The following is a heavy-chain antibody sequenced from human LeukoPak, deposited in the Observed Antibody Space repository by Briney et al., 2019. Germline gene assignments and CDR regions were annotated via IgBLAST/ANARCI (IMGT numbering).Heavy chain of an antibody. CDR3: AKIDICSSISCSY. D-gene: IGHD2-2*01. Sequence: ASVKVSCKVSGYTFTDYYIHWVRQAPGQGLEWMGWINPKSGGTKYAQKFQGRVTMTRDTSISTAYMELSRLTSDDTAVYYCAKIDICSSISCSYWGQGTLVTVSS. J-gene: IGHJ4*02. CDR2: INPKSGGT. V-gene: IGHV1-2*02. CDR1: GYTFTDYY.